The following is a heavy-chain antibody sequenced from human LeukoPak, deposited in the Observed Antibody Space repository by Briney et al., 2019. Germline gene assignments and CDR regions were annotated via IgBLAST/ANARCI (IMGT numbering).Heavy chain of an antibody. Sequence: KSGGSLRLSCAASGFTFSNAWMSWVRQAPGKGLEWVGRIKSKTDGGTTDHAAPVKGRFTISRDDSKNTLYLQMNSLKTEDTAVYYCTTDRGYSGYDRFDYWGQGILVTVSS. J-gene: IGHJ4*02. V-gene: IGHV3-15*01. CDR3: TTDRGYSGYDRFDY. CDR2: IKSKTDGGTT. CDR1: GFTFSNAW. D-gene: IGHD5-12*01.